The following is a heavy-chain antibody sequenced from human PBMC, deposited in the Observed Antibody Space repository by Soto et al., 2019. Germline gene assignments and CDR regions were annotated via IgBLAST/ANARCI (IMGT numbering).Heavy chain of an antibody. CDR2: IDHSGST. CDR1: GGPFSGYY. Sequence: KPSETLSLTCAVYGGPFSGYYWSWIRQPPGKGLEWIGEIDHSGSTNYNPSLKSRVTISLDTSKNQFSLKLSSVTAADTAVYHCARTVEMATIVTSYFDYWGQGTLVTVSS. CDR3: ARTVEMATIVTSYFDY. V-gene: IGHV4-34*01. D-gene: IGHD5-12*01. J-gene: IGHJ4*02.